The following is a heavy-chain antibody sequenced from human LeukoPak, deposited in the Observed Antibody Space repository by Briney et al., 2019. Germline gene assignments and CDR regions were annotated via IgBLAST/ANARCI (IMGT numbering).Heavy chain of an antibody. D-gene: IGHD4-17*01. CDR3: ARDGDYFDY. CDR1: GGSFSGYY. J-gene: IGHJ4*02. V-gene: IGHV4-34*01. Sequence: SETLSLTCAVYGGSFSGYYWSWIRQPPGKGLEWIGEINHSGSTNYNPSLKSRVTVSVDTSKNQFSLKLSSVTAADTAVYYCARDGDYFDYWGQGTLVTVSS. CDR2: INHSGST.